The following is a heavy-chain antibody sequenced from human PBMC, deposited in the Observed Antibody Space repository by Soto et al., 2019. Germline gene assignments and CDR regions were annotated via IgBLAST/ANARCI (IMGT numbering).Heavy chain of an antibody. CDR1: GYDFTAYP. CDR2: ISTSNGVT. D-gene: IGHD2-21*02. J-gene: IGHJ4*02. V-gene: IGHV1-18*04. Sequence: QVHLVQSGPEVKKPGASVKVSCEPSGYDFTAYPISWVRQAPGQGLEWMGWISTSNGVTHYAQHCQGRVTMTTVTSKSTVYMELRSLKSDDTAVYYCARTGNVTRGDYDYWGQGTLVTVSS. CDR3: ARTGNVTRGDYDY.